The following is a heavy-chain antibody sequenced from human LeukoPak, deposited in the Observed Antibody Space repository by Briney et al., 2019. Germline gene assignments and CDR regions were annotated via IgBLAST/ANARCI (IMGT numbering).Heavy chain of an antibody. V-gene: IGHV4-39*07. Sequence: ASETLSLSCTVSSGSISTSNYYWGWVRQPPGKALEWIGNIFYSGSTYYSPSLKSRVTISLDTSKNQFSLKLSSVTAADTAVYYCARDIAAAGTGGGAFDIWGQGTMVTVSS. J-gene: IGHJ3*02. CDR1: SGSISTSNYY. D-gene: IGHD6-13*01. CDR2: IFYSGST. CDR3: ARDIAAAGTGGGAFDI.